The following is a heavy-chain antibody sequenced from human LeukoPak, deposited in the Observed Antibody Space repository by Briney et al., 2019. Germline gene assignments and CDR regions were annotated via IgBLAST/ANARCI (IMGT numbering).Heavy chain of an antibody. CDR1: GFIFDDYA. J-gene: IGHJ4*02. Sequence: PGGSLRLSCAAPGFIFDDYAIHWVRQAPGKGLEWVSLISGDGGSTFYADSVEGRFTISRDNSKNSLYLQMSSLRSEDTALYYCARESERSGWYDYWGQGTLVTVSS. CDR3: ARESERSGWYDY. CDR2: ISGDGGST. V-gene: IGHV3-43*02. D-gene: IGHD6-19*01.